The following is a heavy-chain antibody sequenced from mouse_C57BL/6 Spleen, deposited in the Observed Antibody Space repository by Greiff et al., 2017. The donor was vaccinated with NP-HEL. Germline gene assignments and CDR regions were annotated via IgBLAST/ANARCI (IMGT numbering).Heavy chain of an antibody. D-gene: IGHD2-4*01. CDR3: TRGDYDYPFAY. CDR2: ISSGGDYI. Sequence: EVMLVESGEGLVKPGGSLKLSCAASGFTFSSYAMSWVRQTPEKRLEWVAYISSGGDYIYYADTVKGRFTISRDNARNTLYLQMSSLKSEDTAMYYCTRGDYDYPFAYWGQGTLVTVSA. CDR1: GFTFSSYA. J-gene: IGHJ3*01. V-gene: IGHV5-9-1*02.